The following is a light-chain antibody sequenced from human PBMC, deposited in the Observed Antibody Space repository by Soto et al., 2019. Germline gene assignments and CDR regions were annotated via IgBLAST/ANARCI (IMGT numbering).Light chain of an antibody. CDR3: QAWDSSFV. V-gene: IGLV3-1*01. Sequence: SYELTQPPSVSVSPGQTASIPCSGDKLGDKYACWYQQTPGQSPVLVIYQDSKRPSGIPERFSGSNSGNTATLTISGTQAMDEADYYCQAWDSSFVFGGGTKLTVL. CDR2: QDS. CDR1: KLGDKY. J-gene: IGLJ2*01.